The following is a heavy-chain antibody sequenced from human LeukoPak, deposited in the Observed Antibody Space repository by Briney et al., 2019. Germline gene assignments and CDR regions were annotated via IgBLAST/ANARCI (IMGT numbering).Heavy chain of an antibody. CDR3: ARGKEMTAVAGYYSFDY. V-gene: IGHV4-4*07. Sequence: SETLSLTCTASGGSISGHYWTWIRQPAGRGLEWIGRIYSSGSTYYNPSLMSRVTISLDTSNNQFSLRVTSVTAADTAVYYCARGKEMTAVAGYYSFDYWGQGTLVSVSP. D-gene: IGHD6-19*01. CDR1: GGSISGHY. J-gene: IGHJ4*02. CDR2: IYSSGST.